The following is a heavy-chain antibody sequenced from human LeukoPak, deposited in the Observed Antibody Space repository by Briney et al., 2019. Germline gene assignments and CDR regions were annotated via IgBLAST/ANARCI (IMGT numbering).Heavy chain of an antibody. Sequence: GSLRLSCAASGFTFSRYSVNWVRQAPGKGREWIGYIYYSGSTNYNPSLKSRVTISVDTSKNQFSPKLSSVTAADTAVYYCATLTGTTLIDYWGQGTLVTVSS. J-gene: IGHJ4*02. D-gene: IGHD1-7*01. V-gene: IGHV4-59*01. CDR1: GFTFSRYS. CDR3: ATLTGTTLIDY. CDR2: IYYSGST.